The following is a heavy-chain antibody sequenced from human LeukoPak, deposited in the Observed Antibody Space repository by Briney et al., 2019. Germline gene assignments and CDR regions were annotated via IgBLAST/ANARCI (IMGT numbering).Heavy chain of an antibody. Sequence: GESLRLSCAASGFGLGTYSMNWVRRPPGKGLEWVSSISSSSKYIFYADSVRGRFTISRDNAKNSLFLQMNSLRAEDTAVYFCAREGIAVSGSDLWGQGTLVTVSS. D-gene: IGHD2-21*01. CDR1: GFGLGTYS. J-gene: IGHJ4*02. V-gene: IGHV3-21*01. CDR3: AREGIAVSGSDL. CDR2: ISSSSKYI.